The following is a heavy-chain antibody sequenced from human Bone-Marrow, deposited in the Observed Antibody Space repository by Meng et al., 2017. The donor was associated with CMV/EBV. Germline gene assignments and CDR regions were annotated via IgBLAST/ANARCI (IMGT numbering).Heavy chain of an antibody. J-gene: IGHJ4*02. V-gene: IGHV3-53*05. CDR3: ARAMIIAARALDF. Sequence: GESLKISCAASGFTVSSNYMSWVRQAPGKGLEWVSVIYSGGSTYYADSVKGRFTISRDNSKNTLYLQMNSLRDEDTAVYYCARAMIIAARALDFWGQGTLVTVSS. D-gene: IGHD6-6*01. CDR2: IYSGGST. CDR1: GFTVSSNY.